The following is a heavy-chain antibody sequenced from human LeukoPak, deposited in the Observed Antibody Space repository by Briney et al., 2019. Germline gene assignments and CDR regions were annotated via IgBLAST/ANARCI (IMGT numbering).Heavy chain of an antibody. CDR2: IKQDGNEK. V-gene: IGHV3-7*03. Sequence: GGSLRLSCAASGFTFSGHWMSWVRQAPGKGLEWVANIKQDGNEKHYVDSVKGRFTISRDNAKNSLYLQMDSLRAEDTAIYYCARDANAGYSVNWFDPWGQGTLVTVSS. D-gene: IGHD5/OR15-5a*01. CDR1: GFTFSGHW. CDR3: ARDANAGYSVNWFDP. J-gene: IGHJ5*01.